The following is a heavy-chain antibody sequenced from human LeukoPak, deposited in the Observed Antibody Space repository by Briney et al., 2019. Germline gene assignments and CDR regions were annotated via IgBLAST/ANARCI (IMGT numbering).Heavy chain of an antibody. D-gene: IGHD6-13*01. CDR1: GGSFSGYY. Sequence: NPSQTLSRTCAVYGGSFSGYYWSWIRQPPGKGLEWIGEINHSGSTNYNPSLKSRVTISVDTSKNQFSLKLSSVTAADTAVYYCARRSSWPPYYFDYWGQGTLVTVSS. V-gene: IGHV4-34*01. CDR2: INHSGST. CDR3: ARRSSWPPYYFDY. J-gene: IGHJ4*02.